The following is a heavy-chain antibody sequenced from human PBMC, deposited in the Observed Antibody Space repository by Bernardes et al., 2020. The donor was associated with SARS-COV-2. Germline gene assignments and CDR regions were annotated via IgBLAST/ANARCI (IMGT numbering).Heavy chain of an antibody. CDR1: GYPFTGYY. D-gene: IGHD3-22*01. Sequence: AAGQVSCKASGYPFTGYYMHWVRQAPGQGLEWMGWITPNSGGTNYAQKFQGRVTMTRDTSISTAYMELSRLRSDDTAVYYCALPPTNYDRYGMDVWGQGTTVTGS. V-gene: IGHV1-2*02. CDR3: ALPPTNYDRYGMDV. J-gene: IGHJ6*02. CDR2: ITPNSGGT.